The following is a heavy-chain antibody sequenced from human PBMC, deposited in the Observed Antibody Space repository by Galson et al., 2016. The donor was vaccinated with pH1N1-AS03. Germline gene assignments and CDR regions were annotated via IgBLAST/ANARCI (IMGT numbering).Heavy chain of an antibody. J-gene: IGHJ4*02. V-gene: IGHV3-74*01. Sequence: SLRLSCAAPGIPFSSHWMHWIRQVPGKGLVWVSQINTDGTETIYADSVKGRFTISRDNAKNTLYLQMDSLRAEDTAMYYCTNSLVYWGQGTLVTVSS. CDR1: GIPFSSHW. D-gene: IGHD1-26*01. CDR3: TNSLVY. CDR2: INTDGTET.